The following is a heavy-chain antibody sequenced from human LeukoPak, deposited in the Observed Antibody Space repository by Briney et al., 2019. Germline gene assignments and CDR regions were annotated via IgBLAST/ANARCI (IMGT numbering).Heavy chain of an antibody. CDR1: GFTFSSYA. Sequence: GGSLRLSCAASGFTFSSYAMSWVRQAPGKGLEWVSAISGSGGSTYYADSVKGRFTISRDNAKNSLYLQMNSLRAEDTAVYYCARLRYYYYMDVWGKGTTVTISS. CDR2: ISGSGGST. V-gene: IGHV3-23*01. J-gene: IGHJ6*03. D-gene: IGHD3-16*01. CDR3: ARLRYYYYMDV.